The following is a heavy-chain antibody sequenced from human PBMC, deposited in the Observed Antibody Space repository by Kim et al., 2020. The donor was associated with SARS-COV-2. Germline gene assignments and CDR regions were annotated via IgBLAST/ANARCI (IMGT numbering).Heavy chain of an antibody. CDR3: AKDATERALFTSAMDV. Sequence: DSVKGRFTITRDNAKNSLYLQINSLTTEDTALYFCAKDATERALFTSAMDVWGQGTTVIVSS. V-gene: IGHV3-9*01. J-gene: IGHJ6*02.